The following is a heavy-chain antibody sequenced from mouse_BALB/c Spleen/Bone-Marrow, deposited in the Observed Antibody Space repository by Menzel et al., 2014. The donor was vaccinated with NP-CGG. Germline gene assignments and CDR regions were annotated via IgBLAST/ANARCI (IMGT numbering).Heavy chain of an antibody. Sequence: VMLVESGPGLVAPSQRLSIPCTVSGFSLTSYDISWIRQPPGKGLEWLGVIWTGGDTNYNPAFMSRLSISKDNSKSQVFLKMNSLQTDDTAIYHCVRDQSSGYPFFDYWGHGTTLTVSS. J-gene: IGHJ2*01. D-gene: IGHD3-1*01. V-gene: IGHV2-9-2*01. CDR2: IWTGGDT. CDR3: VRDQSSGYPFFDY. CDR1: GFSLTSYD.